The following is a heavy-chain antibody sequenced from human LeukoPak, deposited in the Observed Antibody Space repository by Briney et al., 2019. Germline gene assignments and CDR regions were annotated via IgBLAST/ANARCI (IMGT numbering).Heavy chain of an antibody. V-gene: IGHV3-7*01. CDR2: INQDGSEK. J-gene: IGHJ4*02. D-gene: IGHD3-22*01. Sequence: PGGSLRLSCVVSGFDFSDYWMSWVRQAPGKGLEWVARINQDGSEKKYVGSVEGRFTISRDNAKNSMFLQMSSLRAEDARSGYLDCWGQGTLVTVSS. CDR3: DC. CDR1: GFDFSDYW.